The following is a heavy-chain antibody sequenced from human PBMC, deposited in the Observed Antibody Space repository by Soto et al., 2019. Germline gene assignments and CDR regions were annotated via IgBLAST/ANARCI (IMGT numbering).Heavy chain of an antibody. CDR1: GFTFSSYA. Sequence: GGSLRLSCAASGFTFSSYAMSWFRQAPGKGLEWVSAISGSGGSTYYADSVKGRFTISRDNSKNTLYLQMNSLRAEDTAVYYCAKGFRNDPCYFDYWGQGTLVTVSS. D-gene: IGHD1-1*01. CDR2: ISGSGGST. CDR3: AKGFRNDPCYFDY. J-gene: IGHJ4*02. V-gene: IGHV3-23*01.